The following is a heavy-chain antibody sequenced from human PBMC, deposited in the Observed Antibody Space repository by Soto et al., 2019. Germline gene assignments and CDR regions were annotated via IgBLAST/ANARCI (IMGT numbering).Heavy chain of an antibody. CDR1: GFTFSSYA. Sequence: QVQLVESGGGVVQPGRSLRLSCAASGFTFSSYAMHWVRQAPGKGLEWVAVISYDGSNKYYADSVKGRCTISRENSKNTLYLQMNSLRAEDTAVYYCARVNTMVRGAYYYYGMDVWGQGTTVTVSS. CDR2: ISYDGSNK. V-gene: IGHV3-30-3*01. CDR3: ARVNTMVRGAYYYYGMDV. J-gene: IGHJ6*02. D-gene: IGHD3-10*01.